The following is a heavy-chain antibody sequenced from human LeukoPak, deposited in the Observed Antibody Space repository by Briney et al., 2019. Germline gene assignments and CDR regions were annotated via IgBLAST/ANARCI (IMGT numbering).Heavy chain of an antibody. CDR3: ARASENYCSSTSCYYY. V-gene: IGHV1-69*02. CDR2: IIPILGIA. J-gene: IGHJ4*02. Sequence: SVKVSCKASGYSFTGYYIHWVRQAPGQGLEWMGRIIPILGIANYAQKFQGRVTITADKSTSTAYMELSSLRSEDTAVYYCARASENYCSSTSCYYYWGQGTLVTVSS. D-gene: IGHD2-2*01. CDR1: GYSFTGYY.